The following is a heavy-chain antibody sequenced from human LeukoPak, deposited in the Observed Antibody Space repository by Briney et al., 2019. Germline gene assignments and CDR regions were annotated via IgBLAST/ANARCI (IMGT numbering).Heavy chain of an antibody. CDR3: ARATVAAAAPGGY. D-gene: IGHD6-13*01. CDR2: INHSGST. CDR1: GGSLSGYY. J-gene: IGHJ4*02. Sequence: SETLSLTCAVYGGSLSGYYWSWIRQPPGKGLEWIGEINHSGSTNYNPSLKSRVTISVDTSKNQFSLKLSSVTAADTAVYYCARATVAAAAPGGYWGQGTLVTVSS. V-gene: IGHV4-34*01.